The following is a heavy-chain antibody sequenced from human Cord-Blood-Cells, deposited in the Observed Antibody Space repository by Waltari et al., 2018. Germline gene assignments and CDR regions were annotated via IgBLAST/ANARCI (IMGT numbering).Heavy chain of an antibody. CDR2: INHSGST. D-gene: IGHD3-22*01. CDR3: ADLNYYDSSGYYWFDP. Sequence: QVQLQQWGAGLLKPSETLSLTCAVYGGSFSGYYWSWIRQPPGKGLEWIGEINHSGSTTSNPPLKSRVTISGDTSKNQFSLKLSSVTAADTAVYYCADLNYYDSSGYYWFDPWGQGTLVTVSS. V-gene: IGHV4-34*01. CDR1: GGSFSGYY. J-gene: IGHJ5*02.